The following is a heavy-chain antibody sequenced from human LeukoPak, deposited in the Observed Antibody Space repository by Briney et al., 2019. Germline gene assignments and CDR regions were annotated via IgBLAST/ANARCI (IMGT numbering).Heavy chain of an antibody. D-gene: IGHD5-18*01. CDR3: AKGYSYGHIFDY. CDR1: GFTFSSYA. V-gene: IGHV3-23*01. CDR2: ISGSGGST. Sequence: TGGSLRLSCAASGFTFSSYAMSWVRQAPGKGLEWVSAISGSGGSTYYADSVKGRFTISRDNSENTLYLQMNSLRAEDTAVYYCAKGYSYGHIFDYWGQGTLVTVSS. J-gene: IGHJ4*02.